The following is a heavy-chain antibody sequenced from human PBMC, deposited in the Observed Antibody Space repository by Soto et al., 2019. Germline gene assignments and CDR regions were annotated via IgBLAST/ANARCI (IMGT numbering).Heavy chain of an antibody. CDR3: AKDESSLYYYDSSGPEDI. V-gene: IGHV3-30*18. J-gene: IGHJ4*02. CDR2: ISYDGSNK. CDR1: GFTFSSYG. Sequence: QVQLVESGGGVVQPGRSLRLSCAASGFTFSSYGMHWVRQAPGKGLEWVAVISYDGSNKYYADSVKGRFTISRDNSKNQLYLQMNSLRAEDTAVYYCAKDESSLYYYDSSGPEDIWGQGTLVTVSS. D-gene: IGHD3-22*01.